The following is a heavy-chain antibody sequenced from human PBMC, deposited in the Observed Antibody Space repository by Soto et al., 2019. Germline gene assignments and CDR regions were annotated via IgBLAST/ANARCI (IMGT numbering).Heavy chain of an antibody. J-gene: IGHJ4*02. Sequence: SETLSLTCAVYGGSFSGYYWSWIRQPPGKGLEWIGEINHSGSTNYNPSLKSRVTISVDTSKNQFSLKLSSVTAADTAVYYCARGFRGSVWSRGYCSGGSCSVFDYWGQGTLVTVSS. D-gene: IGHD2-15*01. V-gene: IGHV4-34*01. CDR3: ARGFRGSVWSRGYCSGGSCSVFDY. CDR2: INHSGST. CDR1: GGSFSGYY.